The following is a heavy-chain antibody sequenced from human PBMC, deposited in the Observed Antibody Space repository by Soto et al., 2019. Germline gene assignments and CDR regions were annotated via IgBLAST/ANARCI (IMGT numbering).Heavy chain of an antibody. CDR3: ARVPVLIAAGSRYFDY. Sequence: SVKVSCKASGGTFSSYAISWVRQAPGQGLEWMGGIIPIFGTANYAQKFQGRVTITADESTSTAYMELSSLRSEDTAVYYCARVPVLIAAGSRYFDYWGQGTLVTVSS. J-gene: IGHJ4*02. V-gene: IGHV1-69*13. CDR2: IIPIFGTA. D-gene: IGHD6-13*01. CDR1: GGTFSSYA.